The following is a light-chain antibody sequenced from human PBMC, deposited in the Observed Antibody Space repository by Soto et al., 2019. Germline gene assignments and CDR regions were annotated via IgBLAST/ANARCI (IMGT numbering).Light chain of an antibody. V-gene: IGKV3-11*01. CDR1: QSVSSY. CDR3: QQRSNWPSWT. CDR2: DAS. Sequence: EIVLTQSPATLSLSPAERATLSCRGSQSVSSYLAWYQQKPGQAPRLLIYDASNRATGIPARFSGSGSGTDSTLTISSLEPEDFAVYYCQQRSNWPSWTFGQGTKVEIK. J-gene: IGKJ1*01.